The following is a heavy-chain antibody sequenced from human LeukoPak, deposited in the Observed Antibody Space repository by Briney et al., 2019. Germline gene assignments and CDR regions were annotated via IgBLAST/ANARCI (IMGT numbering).Heavy chain of an antibody. CDR3: ARGTVPYYYYYGMDV. V-gene: IGHV4-59*01. CDR2: IYYSGST. D-gene: IGHD4-17*01. Sequence: PSETLSLTCTVSGVSISSYYWSWIRQPPGKGLEWIGYIYYSGSTNYNPSLKSRVTISVDTSKNQFSLKLSSVTAADTAVYYCARGTVPYYYYYGMDVWGQGTTVTVSS. CDR1: GVSISSYY. J-gene: IGHJ6*02.